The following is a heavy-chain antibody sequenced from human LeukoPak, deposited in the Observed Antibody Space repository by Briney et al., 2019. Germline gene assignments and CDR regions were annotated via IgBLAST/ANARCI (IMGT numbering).Heavy chain of an antibody. CDR3: ARGRTHYYDSSGYVAWFDP. Sequence: SVKVSCKASGGTFSSYAISWVRQAPGQGLEWMGRIIPIFGIANYAQKFQGRVTITADKSTSAAYMELSSLRSEDTAVYYCARGRTHYYDSSGYVAWFDPWGQGTLVTVSS. J-gene: IGHJ5*02. CDR1: GGTFSSYA. D-gene: IGHD3-22*01. V-gene: IGHV1-69*04. CDR2: IIPIFGIA.